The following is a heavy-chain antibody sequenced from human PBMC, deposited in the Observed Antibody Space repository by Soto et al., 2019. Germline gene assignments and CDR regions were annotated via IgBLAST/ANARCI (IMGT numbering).Heavy chain of an antibody. CDR2: ISGSGGST. J-gene: IGHJ4*02. Sequence: GGSLRLSCAASGFTFSSYAMSWVRQAPGKGLEWVSAISGSGGSTYYADSVKGRFTISRDNSKNTLYLQMNSLRAEDTAVYYCAKVVDCSGGSCYRGDFDYWGQGTLVTVSS. V-gene: IGHV3-23*01. CDR3: AKVVDCSGGSCYRGDFDY. D-gene: IGHD2-15*01. CDR1: GFTFSSYA.